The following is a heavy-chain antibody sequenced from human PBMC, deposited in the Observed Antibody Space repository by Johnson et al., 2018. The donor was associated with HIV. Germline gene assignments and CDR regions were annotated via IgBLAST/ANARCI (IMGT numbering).Heavy chain of an antibody. Sequence: QVQLVESGGGLVQPGGSLRLSCAASGFTFSSYAMHWVRQAPGKGLEWVAVISYDGSNKYYADSVTGRFTISRDNSKNTLYLQMNSLRPEDTAVYYCAKERRAPRAFDIWGQGTMVTVSS. CDR2: ISYDGSNK. CDR3: AKERRAPRAFDI. V-gene: IGHV3-30-3*02. CDR1: GFTFSSYA. J-gene: IGHJ3*02.